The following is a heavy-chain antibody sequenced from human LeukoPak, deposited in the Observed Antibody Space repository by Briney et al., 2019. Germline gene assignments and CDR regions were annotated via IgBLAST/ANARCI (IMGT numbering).Heavy chain of an antibody. D-gene: IGHD3-10*01. CDR2: ISSSSSYI. V-gene: IGHV3-21*01. CDR3: ARDRVLWFGESREGFDY. CDR1: GFTFSSYS. Sequence: GGSLRLSCAASGFTFSSYSMNWVRQAPGKGLEWVSSISSSSSYIYYADSVKGRFTISRDNAKNSLYLQMNSLRAEDMAVYYCARDRVLWFGESREGFDYWGQGTLVTVSS. J-gene: IGHJ4*02.